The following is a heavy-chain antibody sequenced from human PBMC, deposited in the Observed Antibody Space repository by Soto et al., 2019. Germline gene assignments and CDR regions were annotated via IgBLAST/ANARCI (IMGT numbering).Heavy chain of an antibody. CDR2: INSDGSST. CDR1: GFTFSSYW. CDR3: ASSPGTGYSYGQLDY. V-gene: IGHV3-74*01. J-gene: IGHJ4*02. Sequence: GGPLRLSCAASGFTFSSYWMHCVRQAPGKGLVWVSRINSDGSSTSYADSVKGRFTISRDNAKNTLYLQMNSLRAEDTAVYYCASSPGTGYSYGQLDYWGQGTLVTVSS. D-gene: IGHD5-18*01.